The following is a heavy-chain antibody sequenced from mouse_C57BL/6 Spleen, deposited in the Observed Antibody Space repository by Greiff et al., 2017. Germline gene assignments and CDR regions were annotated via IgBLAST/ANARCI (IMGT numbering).Heavy chain of an antibody. J-gene: IGHJ1*03. CDR2: ISSGSSTI. CDR1: GFTFSDYG. D-gene: IGHD3-3*01. V-gene: IGHV5-17*01. CDR3: ARGGPDWYCDV. Sequence: DVKLQESGGGLVKPGGSLKLSCAASGFTFSDYGMHWVRQAPEKGLEWVAYISSGSSTIYYADTVKGRFTISRDNAKTTLFLQMTSLRSEDTDMYYCARGGPDWYCDVWGTGTTVTVSS.